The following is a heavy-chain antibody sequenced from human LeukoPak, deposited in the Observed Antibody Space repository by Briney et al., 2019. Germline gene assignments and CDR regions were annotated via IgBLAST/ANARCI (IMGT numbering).Heavy chain of an antibody. V-gene: IGHV4-34*01. CDR1: GGSFSGYY. Sequence: SETLSLTCAVYGGSFSGYYWSWIRQPPGKGLEWIGEINHSGSTNYNPSLKSRVTISVDTSKNQFSLKLSSVTAADTAMYYCARVGVYCSSTSCYRTYNWFDPWGQGTLVTVSS. CDR3: ARVGVYCSSTSCYRTYNWFDP. CDR2: INHSGST. D-gene: IGHD2-2*01. J-gene: IGHJ5*02.